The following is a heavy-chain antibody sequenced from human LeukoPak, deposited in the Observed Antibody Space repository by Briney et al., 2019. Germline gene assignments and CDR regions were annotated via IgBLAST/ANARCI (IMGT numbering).Heavy chain of an antibody. J-gene: IGHJ4*02. CDR3: ARGHPPLTYYYDSSGYYYNFYFDY. V-gene: IGHV4-34*01. CDR1: GGSFSGYY. D-gene: IGHD3-22*01. CDR2: INHSGST. Sequence: SETLSLTCAVYGGSFSGYYWSWIRQPPGKGLEWIGEINHSGSTNYNPSLRSRVTISVDTSKNQFSLKLSSMTAADTAVYYCARGHPPLTYYYDSSGYYYNFYFDYWGQGTLVIVSS.